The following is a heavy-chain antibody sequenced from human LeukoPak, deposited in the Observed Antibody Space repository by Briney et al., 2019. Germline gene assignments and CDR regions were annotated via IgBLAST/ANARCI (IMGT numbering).Heavy chain of an antibody. Sequence: GGSLRLSCAASGFTFSSYWMSWVRQAPGKGLEWVANIKQDGSEKYYVDSVKGRFTISRDNAKNSLFLQMDSLRAEDTAVYYCATSQGSWPDYFDYWGQGTLVTVSS. D-gene: IGHD6-13*01. CDR3: ATSQGSWPDYFDY. CDR1: GFTFSSYW. CDR2: IKQDGSEK. V-gene: IGHV3-7*01. J-gene: IGHJ4*02.